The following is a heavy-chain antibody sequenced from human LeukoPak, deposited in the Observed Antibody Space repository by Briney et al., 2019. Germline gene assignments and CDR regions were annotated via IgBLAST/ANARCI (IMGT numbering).Heavy chain of an antibody. V-gene: IGHV3-9*01. Sequence: PGGSLRLSCAASGFTFDDYAMHWVRRAPGKGLEWVSGISWNSGSIGYADSVKGRFTISRDNAKNSLYLQMNSLRAEDTALYYCAKEGRYGDYVQASVYFDYWGQGTLVTVSS. J-gene: IGHJ4*02. CDR2: ISWNSGSI. D-gene: IGHD4-17*01. CDR3: AKEGRYGDYVQASVYFDY. CDR1: GFTFDDYA.